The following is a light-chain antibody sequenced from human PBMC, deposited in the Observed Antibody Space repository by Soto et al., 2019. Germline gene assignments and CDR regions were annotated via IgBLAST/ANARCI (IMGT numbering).Light chain of an antibody. J-gene: IGLJ1*01. CDR2: EVS. CDR3: SSYTSSSTRV. Sequence: QSVLPQPASVSGYPGQSITISCTGTSSDVGGYNYVSWYQQHPGKAPKLMIYEVSNRPSGVSNRFSGSKSGNTASLTISGLQAEDEADYYCSSYTSSSTRVFGTGTKVTVL. CDR1: SSDVGGYNY. V-gene: IGLV2-14*01.